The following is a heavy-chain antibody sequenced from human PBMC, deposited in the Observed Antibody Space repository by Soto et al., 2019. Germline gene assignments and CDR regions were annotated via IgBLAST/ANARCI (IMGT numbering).Heavy chain of an antibody. CDR2: INGRGDRA. D-gene: IGHD1-26*01. CDR1: GFPSDTYD. Sequence: EMQLMELGGGLVKPGGSVSLSCAASGFPSDTYDMSWVRQAPGKGLEWVSGINGRGDRAFVADSVKGRFSISRDISTDTVYLEMNSLKPEDTAVCYCAKEGWGGSYEPYFDFWGQGSVGTVSS. V-gene: IGHV3-23*01. J-gene: IGHJ4*02. CDR3: AKEGWGGSYEPYFDF.